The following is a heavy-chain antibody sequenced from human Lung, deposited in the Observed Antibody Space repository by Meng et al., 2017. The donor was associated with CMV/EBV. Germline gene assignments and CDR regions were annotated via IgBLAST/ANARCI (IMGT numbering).Heavy chain of an antibody. J-gene: IGHJ4*02. CDR3: ARDSSTGFYYFDY. D-gene: IGHD6-19*01. CDR2: IRYDGSNE. CDR1: GFTFSSFG. V-gene: IGHV3-30*02. Sequence: GGSXRLXCATSGFTFSSFGMNWVRQAPGKGLEWVALIRYDGSNEYYADSVRGRFTISRDISKNTLYLEMNSLRLDDTAVYYCARDSSTGFYYFDYGGQGTLVTVSS.